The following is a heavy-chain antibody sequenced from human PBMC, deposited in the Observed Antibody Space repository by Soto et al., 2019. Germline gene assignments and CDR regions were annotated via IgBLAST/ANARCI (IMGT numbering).Heavy chain of an antibody. CDR2: FSSTGST. J-gene: IGHJ4*02. CDR3: ARGGGRPYHNHEFDF. D-gene: IGHD6-25*01. CDR1: GASITYYY. Sequence: PSETLSLTRAVSGASITYYYWNWIRQPPGRGLEWIVSFSSTGSTVYNPSLRSRVTISLDTSKNQFSLTLNSVTAADTAVYYCARGGGRPYHNHEFDFWGQGTLVTVSS. V-gene: IGHV4-59*01.